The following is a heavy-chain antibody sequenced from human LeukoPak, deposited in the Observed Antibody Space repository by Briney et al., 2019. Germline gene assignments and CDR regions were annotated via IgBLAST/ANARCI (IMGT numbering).Heavy chain of an antibody. CDR1: GGTFSSYA. J-gene: IGHJ4*02. V-gene: IGHV1-69*05. Sequence: SVKVSCKASGGTFSSYAISWVRQAPGQGLEWMGRIIPIFGTANYAQKFQGRVTITTDESTSTAYMELSSLRSEDTAVYYCGRKAGDCGGGSCYSIDYWGQGTLVTVSS. CDR2: IIPIFGTA. D-gene: IGHD2-15*01. CDR3: GRKAGDCGGGSCYSIDY.